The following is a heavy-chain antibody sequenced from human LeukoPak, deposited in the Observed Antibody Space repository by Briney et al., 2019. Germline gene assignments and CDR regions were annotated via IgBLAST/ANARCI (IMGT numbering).Heavy chain of an antibody. J-gene: IGHJ4*02. V-gene: IGHV3-48*03. D-gene: IGHD6-19*01. Sequence: GGSLRLSCAASGFTFSSYEMNWVRQAPGKGLEWVSYISSSGSTIYYADSVKGRFTISRDNAKNSLYLQMNSLRAEDTAVYYCAKDVVTGYSSGWVLDYWGQGTLVTVSS. CDR2: ISSSGSTI. CDR1: GFTFSSYE. CDR3: AKDVVTGYSSGWVLDY.